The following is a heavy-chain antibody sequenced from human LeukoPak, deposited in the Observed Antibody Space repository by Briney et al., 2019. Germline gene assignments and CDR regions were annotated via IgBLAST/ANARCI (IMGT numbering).Heavy chain of an antibody. V-gene: IGHV5-10-1*01. D-gene: IGHD6-19*01. J-gene: IGHJ1*01. CDR2: IDPSDSYT. CDR3: AGAGIAVAGNAEYFQH. CDR1: GYSFTSYW. Sequence: GDSLKISCKGSGYSFTSYWISWVRQMPGKGLEWMGRIDPSDSYTNYSPSFQGHVTISADKSISTAYLQWSSLKASDTAMYYCAGAGIAVAGNAEYFQHWGQGTLVTVSS.